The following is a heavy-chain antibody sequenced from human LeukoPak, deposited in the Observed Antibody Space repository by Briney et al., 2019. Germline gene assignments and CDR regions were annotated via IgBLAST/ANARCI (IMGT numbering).Heavy chain of an antibody. CDR2: INHSGST. J-gene: IGHJ4*02. CDR1: GGSFSGYY. CDR3: ARQKGYYSRGFDY. Sequence: SETLSLTCAVYGGSFSGYYWSWIRQPPGKGLEWIGEINHSGSTNYNPSLKSRVTISVDTSKNQFSPKLSSVTAADTAVYYCARQKGYYSRGFDYWGQGTLVTVSS. D-gene: IGHD3-10*01. V-gene: IGHV4-34*01.